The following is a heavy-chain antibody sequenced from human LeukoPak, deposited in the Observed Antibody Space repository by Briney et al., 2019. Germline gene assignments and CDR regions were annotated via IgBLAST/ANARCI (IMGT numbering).Heavy chain of an antibody. D-gene: IGHD3-10*01. CDR2: INPNSGGT. Sequence: ASVKVSCKASGYTFTGYYMHWVRQAPGQGLEWMGWINPNSGGTNYAQKFQGRVTMTRDTSISTAYMELSRLRSDDTAVYYCARDPYGSGSYYPLDYWGQGTLVTVSS. CDR3: ARDPYGSGSYYPLDY. J-gene: IGHJ4*02. V-gene: IGHV1-2*02. CDR1: GYTFTGYY.